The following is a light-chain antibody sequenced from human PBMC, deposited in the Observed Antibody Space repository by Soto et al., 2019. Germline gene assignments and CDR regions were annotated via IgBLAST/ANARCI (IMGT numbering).Light chain of an antibody. J-gene: IGKJ4*01. CDR3: QQGYSFPVT. V-gene: IGKV1-39*01. CDR2: AAS. Sequence: DIQMTQSPSSLSASVEDRVIITCRASQSISNHLNWYQQKPGKAPKLLVYAASSLQSGVPSRFSGSGSGTDFTLTISSLQPEDFATYYCQQGYSFPVTFGGGTKVDIK. CDR1: QSISNH.